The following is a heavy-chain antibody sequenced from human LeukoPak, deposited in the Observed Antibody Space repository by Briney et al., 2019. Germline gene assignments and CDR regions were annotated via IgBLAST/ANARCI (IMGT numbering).Heavy chain of an antibody. Sequence: SQTLSLACAISGDSFSSNSAAWNWIRQSPSRGLEWLGRTYYRSKWYNDYAVSVKSRITINPDTSKNQFSQQLNSVTPEDTAVYYCARARDGYGYYYYGMDVWGQGTTVTVSS. V-gene: IGHV6-1*01. CDR1: GDSFSSNSAA. D-gene: IGHD5-24*01. CDR3: ARARDGYGYYYYGMDV. CDR2: TYYRSKWYN. J-gene: IGHJ6*02.